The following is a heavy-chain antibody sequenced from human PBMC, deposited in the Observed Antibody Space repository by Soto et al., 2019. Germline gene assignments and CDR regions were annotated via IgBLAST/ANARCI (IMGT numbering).Heavy chain of an antibody. J-gene: IGHJ6*02. Sequence: QVQLVQSGAEVKKPGASVKVSCKASGYTFTSYGISWVRQAPGQGLEWMGWISAYNGNTNYAQKLQGRVTMTTDTSTSTAYMELRNLRSDDTAVYYCARDTDSSSWYRSYYYGMDVWGQGTTVTVSS. CDR1: GYTFTSYG. CDR3: ARDTDSSSWYRSYYYGMDV. V-gene: IGHV1-18*01. D-gene: IGHD6-13*01. CDR2: ISAYNGNT.